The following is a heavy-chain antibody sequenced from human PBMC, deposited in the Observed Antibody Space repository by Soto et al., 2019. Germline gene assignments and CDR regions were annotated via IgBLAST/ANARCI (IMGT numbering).Heavy chain of an antibody. CDR1: GGTFSSYA. CDR3: AREGYSDTYSYYQTLDV. Sequence: SVKVSCKASGGTFSSYAISWVRQAPGQGLEWMGGIIPIFGTANYAQKFQGRVTITADESTSTAYMELSSLRSEDTAVYYCAREGYSDTYSYYQTLDVWGQGATVTVSS. D-gene: IGHD4-17*01. J-gene: IGHJ6*02. V-gene: IGHV1-69*13. CDR2: IIPIFGTA.